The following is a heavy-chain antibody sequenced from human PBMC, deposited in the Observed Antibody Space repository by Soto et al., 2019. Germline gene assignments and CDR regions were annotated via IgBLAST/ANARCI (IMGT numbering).Heavy chain of an antibody. D-gene: IGHD1-20*01. CDR2: MNPNSGNT. CDR3: TREITNYYGMDV. Sequence: GASVKVSCKASGYTFTSYDINWVRQATGQGLEWMGWMNPNSGNTGYAQKFQGRVTMTRNTSINTAYMELGSMRFEYSAVYFCTREITNYYGMDVRGQGTTVTVSS. CDR1: GYTFTSYD. V-gene: IGHV1-8*01. J-gene: IGHJ6*02.